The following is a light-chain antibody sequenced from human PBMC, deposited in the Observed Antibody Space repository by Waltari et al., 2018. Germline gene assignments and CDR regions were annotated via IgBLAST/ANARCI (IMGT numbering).Light chain of an antibody. CDR1: QSVLYSSTNKNY. Sequence: DIVMTQSPDSLAVSLVERATIHCTSSQSVLYSSTNKNYLAWYQQKPGQPPKLLIYWSSTRESGVPDRFSGSGSGTAFTLTISSLQAEDVAVYYCQQYYTTPLTFGGGTKVEIK. J-gene: IGKJ4*01. CDR2: WSS. V-gene: IGKV4-1*01. CDR3: QQYYTTPLT.